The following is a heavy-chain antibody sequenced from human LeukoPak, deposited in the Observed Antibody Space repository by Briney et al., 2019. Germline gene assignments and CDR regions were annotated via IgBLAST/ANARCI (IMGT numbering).Heavy chain of an antibody. J-gene: IGHJ3*02. Sequence: SETLSLTCTVSGGSISSYYWSWIRQPPGKGLEWIGYIYYSGSTNYNPSLKSRVTISVDTSKNQFSLKLSSVTAADTAVYYCARHKWELPTPDADAFDIWGQGTMVTVSS. V-gene: IGHV4-59*08. D-gene: IGHD1-26*01. CDR1: GGSISSYY. CDR2: IYYSGST. CDR3: ARHKWELPTPDADAFDI.